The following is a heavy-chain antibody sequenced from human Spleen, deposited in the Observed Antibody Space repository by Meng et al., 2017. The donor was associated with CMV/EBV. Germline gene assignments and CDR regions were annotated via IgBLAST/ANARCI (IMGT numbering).Heavy chain of an antibody. J-gene: IGHJ1*01. CDR1: FTFSSYA. CDR2: ISNSGGST. V-gene: IGHV3-23*01. D-gene: IGHD2-21*02. Sequence: FTFSSYAMSWVRQAPGKGLEWVSTISNSGGSTYYADSVRGRFTISRDNSKNTLYLQMNSLRAEDTAVYFCAKVAYCGGDCYTEHFQHWGQGTLVTVSS. CDR3: AKVAYCGGDCYTEHFQH.